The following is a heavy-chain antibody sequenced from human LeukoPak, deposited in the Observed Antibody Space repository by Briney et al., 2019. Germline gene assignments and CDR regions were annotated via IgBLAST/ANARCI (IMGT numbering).Heavy chain of an antibody. J-gene: IGHJ4*02. V-gene: IGHV4-34*01. CDR2: INHSGST. D-gene: IGHD3-3*01. Sequence: SETLSLTCAVYGGSFSGYYWSWIRQPPGKGLEWIGEINHSGSTNYNPSLKSRVTISVDTSKNQFSLKLSSVTAADTAVYYCARRVRSGGLFAYWGQGTLVTVSS. CDR1: GGSFSGYY. CDR3: ARRVRSGGLFAY.